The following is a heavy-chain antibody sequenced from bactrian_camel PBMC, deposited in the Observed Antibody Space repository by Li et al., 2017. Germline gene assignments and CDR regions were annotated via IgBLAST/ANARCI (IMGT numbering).Heavy chain of an antibody. Sequence: VQLVESGEGLVQPGESLKLSCVGSGFMFRLFDMSWVRQAPGKGREVVAAADSALQLTYSDAVKGRFAISRNNGGTLYLQMNNLKPDDTAIYYCATRIVPGKTCLGDYLGNYDYNYLGQGTQVTVS. J-gene: IGHJ4*01. V-gene: IGHV3S42*01. D-gene: IGHD1*01. CDR3: ATRIVPGKTCLGDYLGNYDYNY. CDR1: GFMFRLFD. CDR2: ADSALQL.